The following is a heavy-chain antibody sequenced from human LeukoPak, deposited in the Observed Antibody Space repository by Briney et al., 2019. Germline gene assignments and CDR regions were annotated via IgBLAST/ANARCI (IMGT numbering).Heavy chain of an antibody. CDR3: VRDRGGGMDV. D-gene: IGHD4-23*01. CDR1: VFTFSSYW. CDR2: IKQDGSET. Sequence: PGGSLRLSCAASVFTFSSYWMTWVRQAPGKGLEWVANIKQDGSETYYVDSVKGRFTISRDNAKNSVYLQMNSLRVEDTAVYYCVRDRGGGMDVWGKGITVTVSP. V-gene: IGHV3-7*01. J-gene: IGHJ6*04.